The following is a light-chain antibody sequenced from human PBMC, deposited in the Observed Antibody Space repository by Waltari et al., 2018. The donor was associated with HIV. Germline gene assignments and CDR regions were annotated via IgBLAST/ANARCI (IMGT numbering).Light chain of an antibody. CDR1: NSDIGPYDY. V-gene: IGLV2-8*01. J-gene: IGLJ2*01. Sequence: QSALTQPPSASGSPGQSVTLSCTGTNSDIGPYDYVSWYQQHPGKAPNPVISEVSKRPSGVSDRFSGSKSGNTAFLTVSGLQAEDEADYYCSSFANRDGFYVLFGGGTRLTVL. CDR2: EVS. CDR3: SSFANRDGFYVL.